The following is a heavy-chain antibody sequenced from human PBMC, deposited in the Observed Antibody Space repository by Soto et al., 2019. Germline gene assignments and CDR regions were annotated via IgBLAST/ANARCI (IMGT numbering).Heavy chain of an antibody. CDR2: IWYDGSNK. V-gene: IGHV3-33*01. D-gene: IGHD3-22*01. CDR1: GFTFSSYG. J-gene: IGHJ4*02. CDR3: ARGSHFYYYDSSGKPVDY. Sequence: GGSLRLSCAASGFTFSSYGMHWVRQAPGKGLEWVAVIWYDGSNKYYADSVKGRFTISRDNSKNTLYLQMNSLRAEDTAVYYCARGSHFYYYDSSGKPVDYWGQGTLVTVSS.